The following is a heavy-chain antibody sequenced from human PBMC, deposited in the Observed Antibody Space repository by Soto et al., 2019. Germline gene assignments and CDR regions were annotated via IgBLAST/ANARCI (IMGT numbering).Heavy chain of an antibody. CDR2: ISDDGGIT. Sequence: EVQLVESGGGLVQPGGSLRLSCAASGFTFSSYAMTWVRQAPGKGLVWVSRISDDGGITYYADSVKGRFPISRDNARNTLFLQMTSLRAYDMAIYFCAKDVDAYKPVAAASWGQGTLVSVSS. D-gene: IGHD6-19*01. CDR1: GFTFSSYA. V-gene: IGHV3-23*04. J-gene: IGHJ5*02. CDR3: AKDVDAYKPVAAAS.